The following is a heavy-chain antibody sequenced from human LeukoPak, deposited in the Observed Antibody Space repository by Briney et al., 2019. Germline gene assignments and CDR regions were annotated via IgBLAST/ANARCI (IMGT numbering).Heavy chain of an antibody. J-gene: IGHJ4*02. Sequence: SGPTLVKPTQTLTLTCSFSGFSLSTSGVAVGWIRQPPGGALEWLAVTYWNDDERYSPSLKSRLTITRDTSKNQVVLTMTNMDPVDTATYYCAHGVVAAGNRHFDYWGQGTLVTVS. CDR1: GFSLSTSGVA. D-gene: IGHD6-25*01. CDR3: AHGVVAAGNRHFDY. CDR2: TYWNDDE. V-gene: IGHV2-5*01.